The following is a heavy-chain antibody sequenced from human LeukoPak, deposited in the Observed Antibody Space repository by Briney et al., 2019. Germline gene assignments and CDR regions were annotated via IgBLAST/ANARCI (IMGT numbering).Heavy chain of an antibody. CDR3: ARREYYYDSSGYLPPDYFDY. D-gene: IGHD3-22*01. CDR1: GGSISSSSYY. CDR2: IYYSGST. J-gene: IGHJ4*02. Sequence: EPSETLSLTCTVSGGSISSSSYYWGWIRQPPGKGLEWIGSIYYSGSTYYNPSLKGRVTISVDTSKNQFSLKLSSVTAADTAVYYCARREYYYDSSGYLPPDYFDYWGQGALVTVSS. V-gene: IGHV4-39*01.